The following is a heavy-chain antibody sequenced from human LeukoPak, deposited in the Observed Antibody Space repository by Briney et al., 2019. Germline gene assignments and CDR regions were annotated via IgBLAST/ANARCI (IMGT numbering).Heavy chain of an antibody. CDR2: ISTSGTTI. V-gene: IGHV3-48*03. J-gene: IGHJ6*03. Sequence: PGGPLRLSCAASGFTFSSFEMTWVRQAPGKGLEWLSYISTSGTTIYYADSVKGRFTISRDNAKNSLYLQMNSLRAEDTAVYYCARLDYSNYGAYYYYYMDVWGKGTTVTVSS. D-gene: IGHD4-11*01. CDR3: ARLDYSNYGAYYYYYMDV. CDR1: GFTFSSFE.